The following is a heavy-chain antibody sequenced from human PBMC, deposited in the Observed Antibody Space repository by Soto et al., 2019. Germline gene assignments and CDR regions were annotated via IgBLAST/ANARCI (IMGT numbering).Heavy chain of an antibody. CDR1: GFTFGDYA. CDR2: IRSKAYGGTT. Sequence: GGSLRLSCTASGFTFGDYAMSWFRQAPGKGLEWVGFIRSKAYGGTTEYAASVKGRFTISRDDSKSIAYLQMNSLKTEDTAVYYCTRDLRAGLYYFDYWGQGTLVTVSS. V-gene: IGHV3-49*03. CDR3: TRDLRAGLYYFDY. D-gene: IGHD6-13*01. J-gene: IGHJ4*02.